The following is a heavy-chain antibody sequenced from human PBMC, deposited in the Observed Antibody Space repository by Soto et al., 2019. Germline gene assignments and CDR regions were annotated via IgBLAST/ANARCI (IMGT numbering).Heavy chain of an antibody. Sequence: EVQLLESGGGLEQPGGSLRLSCAASGFTFSSYAMTWVRQAPGKGLECVSVITASGDATAYADSVKGRFNMSKDNSKNALFLQRNILRVENTAVYYGAKGTLRWCSGGTCYPFDSWGQGTLVTVSS. D-gene: IGHD2-15*01. CDR3: AKGTLRWCSGGTCYPFDS. CDR2: ITASGDAT. J-gene: IGHJ4*02. V-gene: IGHV3-23*01. CDR1: GFTFSSYA.